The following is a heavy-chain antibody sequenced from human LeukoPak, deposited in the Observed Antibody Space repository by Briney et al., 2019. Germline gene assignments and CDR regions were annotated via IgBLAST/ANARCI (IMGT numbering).Heavy chain of an antibody. CDR3: ASADDFWSGYDY. Sequence: PGGSLRLSCAASGFTFSSYSMNWVRQAPGKGLEWVSYISSGSSTIYYADSVKGRFTISRDNAKNSLYLQMNSLRAEDTAVYYCASADDFWSGYDYWGQGTLVTVSS. V-gene: IGHV3-48*01. D-gene: IGHD3-3*01. CDR2: ISSGSSTI. J-gene: IGHJ4*02. CDR1: GFTFSSYS.